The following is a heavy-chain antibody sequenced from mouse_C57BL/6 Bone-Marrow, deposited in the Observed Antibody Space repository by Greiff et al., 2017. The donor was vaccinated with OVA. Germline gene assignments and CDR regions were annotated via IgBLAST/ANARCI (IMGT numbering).Heavy chain of an antibody. CDR2: IDPSDSYT. J-gene: IGHJ2*01. D-gene: IGHD1-1*01. Sequence: QVQLQQSGAELVMPGASVKLSCKASGYTFTSYWMHWVKQRPGQGLEWIGEIDPSDSYTNYNQKFKGKSTLTVDKSSSTAYMQLSSLTSEDSAVYYCARGTTVAGFDYWGQGTTLTVSS. V-gene: IGHV1-69*01. CDR1: GYTFTSYW. CDR3: ARGTTVAGFDY.